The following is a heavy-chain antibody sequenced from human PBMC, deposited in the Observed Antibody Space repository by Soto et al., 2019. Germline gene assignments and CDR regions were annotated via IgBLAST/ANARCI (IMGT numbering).Heavy chain of an antibody. V-gene: IGHV1-58*01. CDR3: AAVLYSGSYYGDY. CDR2: IVVGSGNT. CDR1: GFTFTSSA. Sequence: SVKVSCKASGFTFTSSAVQWVRQARGQRLEWIGWIVVGSGNTNYAQKFQERVTITRDMSTSTAYMELSSLRSGDTAVYYCAAVLYSGSYYGDYWGQGTLVTVSS. D-gene: IGHD1-26*01. J-gene: IGHJ4*02.